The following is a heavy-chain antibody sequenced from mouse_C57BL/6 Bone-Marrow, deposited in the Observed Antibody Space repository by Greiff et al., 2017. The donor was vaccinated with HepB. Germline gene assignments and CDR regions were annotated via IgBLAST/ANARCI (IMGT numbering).Heavy chain of an antibody. Sequence: QVQLQQPGAELVKPGASVKMSCKASGYTFTSYWITWVKQRPGQGLEWIGDIYPGSGSTNYNEKFKSKATLTVDTSSSTAYMQLSSLTSEDSAVYYCAITTVVARYFDGWGTGTTVTVSS. CDR1: GYTFTSYW. CDR2: IYPGSGST. CDR3: AITTVVARYFDG. J-gene: IGHJ1*03. D-gene: IGHD1-1*01. V-gene: IGHV1-55*01.